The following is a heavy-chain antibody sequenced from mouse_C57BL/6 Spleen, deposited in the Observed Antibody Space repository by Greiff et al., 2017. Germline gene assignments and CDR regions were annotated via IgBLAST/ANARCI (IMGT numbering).Heavy chain of an antibody. D-gene: IGHD2-4*01. CDR1: GFTFSSYG. V-gene: IGHV5-6*01. Sequence: EVQLVESGGDLVKPGGSLKLSCAASGFTFSSYGMSWVRQTPDKRLEWVATISSGGSYTYYPDSVKGRFTISRDNAKNTLYLQMSSLKSEDTAMYYCARHGYDYDGDYFDYWGKGTTLTVSS. CDR2: ISSGGSYT. CDR3: ARHGYDYDGDYFDY. J-gene: IGHJ2*01.